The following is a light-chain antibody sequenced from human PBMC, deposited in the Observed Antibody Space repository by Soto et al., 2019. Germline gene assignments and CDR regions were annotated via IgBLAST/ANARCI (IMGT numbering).Light chain of an antibody. CDR1: SSDVGFYNY. J-gene: IGLJ2*01. V-gene: IGLV2-14*01. CDR2: EVS. Sequence: QSALTQPASVSGSLGQSITISCTGTSSDVGFYNYVSWYRQHPGKAPKLMIYEVSNRPSGVSNRFSGSKSGNTASLTISGLQAEDEADYYCSSYTTTDNVLFGGGTKLTVL. CDR3: SSYTTTDNVL.